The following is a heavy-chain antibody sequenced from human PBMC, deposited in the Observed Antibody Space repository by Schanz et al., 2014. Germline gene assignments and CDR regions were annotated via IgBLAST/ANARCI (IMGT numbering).Heavy chain of an antibody. Sequence: QVQVVESGGGVVQPGRSLRLSCAASGFTFSSYGMHWVRQAPGRGLEWVALIWYDGSNKYYAESVKGRFTISRDNPKNTLYLQMNSLRAEDTAVYYCARDMTSMGESGFYYYGMDVWGQGTAANVSS. CDR2: IWYDGSNK. CDR3: ARDMTSMGESGFYYYGMDV. CDR1: GFTFSSYG. V-gene: IGHV3-33*01. D-gene: IGHD1-26*01. J-gene: IGHJ6*02.